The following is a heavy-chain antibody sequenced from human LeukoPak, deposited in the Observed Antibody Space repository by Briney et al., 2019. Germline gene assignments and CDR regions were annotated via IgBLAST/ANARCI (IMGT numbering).Heavy chain of an antibody. CDR3: ARGRGWQLLWDGYYFDY. CDR1: GGSISSGDYY. Sequence: PSETLSLTCTVSGGSISSGDYYWSWIRQPPGKGLEWIGYIYYSGSTYYNPSLKSRVTISVDTSKNQFSLKLSSVTAPDTAVYYCARGRGWQLLWDGYYFDYWGQGTLVTVSS. V-gene: IGHV4-30-4*01. J-gene: IGHJ4*02. D-gene: IGHD2-15*01. CDR2: IYYSGST.